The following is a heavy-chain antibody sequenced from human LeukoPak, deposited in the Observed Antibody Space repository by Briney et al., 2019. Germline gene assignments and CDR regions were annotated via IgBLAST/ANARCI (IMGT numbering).Heavy chain of an antibody. Sequence: SETLSLTCTVYGGSFSGYYWSWIRQPPGKGLEWIGEIYHSGSTNYNPSLKSRVTISVDTSKNQFSLKLSSVTAADTAVYYCARGRRGYYGSGSWGQGTLVTVSS. D-gene: IGHD3-10*01. V-gene: IGHV4-34*01. J-gene: IGHJ4*02. CDR2: IYHSGST. CDR3: ARGRRGYYGSGS. CDR1: GGSFSGYY.